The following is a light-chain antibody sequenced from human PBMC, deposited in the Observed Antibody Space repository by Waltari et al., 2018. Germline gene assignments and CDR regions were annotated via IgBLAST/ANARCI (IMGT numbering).Light chain of an antibody. Sequence: VMTQSPLSLSVTPGEPASISCRSSQSLLYSNGDYHMDWYLQKPGQSPQLLIYLGSHRASGVPDRFSGSRSGTDFTLRISRVEAEDIGVYYCMQRLQTPWTFGQGTKVEIK. V-gene: IGKV2-28*01. CDR1: QSLLYSNGDYH. CDR2: LGS. CDR3: MQRLQTPWT. J-gene: IGKJ1*01.